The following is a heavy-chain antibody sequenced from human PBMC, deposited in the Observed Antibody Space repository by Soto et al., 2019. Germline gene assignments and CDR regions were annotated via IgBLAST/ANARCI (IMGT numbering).Heavy chain of an antibody. CDR2: INHSGST. CDR3: ARHVYYDRSGYYNPHYFDF. CDR1: GGSFSGYY. Sequence: SETLSLTCAVYGGSFSGYYWSWIRQPPGKGLEWIGEINHSGSTNYNPSLKSRVTISVDTSKNQFSLKLSSVTAADTAVYYCARHVYYDRSGYYNPHYFDFWGQGTLVTVSS. V-gene: IGHV4-34*01. D-gene: IGHD3-22*01. J-gene: IGHJ4*02.